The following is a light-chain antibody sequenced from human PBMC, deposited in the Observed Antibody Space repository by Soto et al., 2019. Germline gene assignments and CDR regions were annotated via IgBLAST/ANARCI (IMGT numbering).Light chain of an antibody. V-gene: IGLV1-44*01. Sequence: QAVVTQPPSASQTPGQRVTISCSGSRSNVARNSVSWYQHVPGTAPKLLIYSHDQRPSGVPDRISASRSGTAASLAISGLRSEDEAFYYCAAWDDSLNAWVFGGGTKVTVL. CDR1: RSNVARNS. J-gene: IGLJ3*02. CDR3: AAWDDSLNAWV. CDR2: SHD.